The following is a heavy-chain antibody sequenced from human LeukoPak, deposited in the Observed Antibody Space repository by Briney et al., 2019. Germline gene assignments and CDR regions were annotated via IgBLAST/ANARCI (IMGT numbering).Heavy chain of an antibody. Sequence: GGSLRLSCAASGFTFSNYWMSWVRQAPGKGLEWVAHINQDGSEKYYVDSVKGRFTRSRDNAQKSLYMQMNRLRAGDTVVYYCARDGGGDIVVAFAFDIWGQGTMVTVSS. V-gene: IGHV3-7*05. CDR3: ARDGGGDIVVAFAFDI. CDR1: GFTFSNYW. J-gene: IGHJ3*02. CDR2: INQDGSEK. D-gene: IGHD2-15*01.